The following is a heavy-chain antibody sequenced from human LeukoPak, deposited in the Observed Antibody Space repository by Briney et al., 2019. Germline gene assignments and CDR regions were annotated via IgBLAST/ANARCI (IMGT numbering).Heavy chain of an antibody. CDR2: IHPADSDT. J-gene: IGHJ4*02. D-gene: IGHD3-16*01. CDR1: GYSFTTYW. CDR3: ARLWGSCFDS. Sequence: GESLKISCKDSGYSFTTYWIAWVRQMPGRGLEWVGIIHPADSDTRYSPSFQGQVTLSADKSISTAYLQWSSLKASDTAIYYCARLWGSCFDSWGQGTPVTVSS. V-gene: IGHV5-51*01.